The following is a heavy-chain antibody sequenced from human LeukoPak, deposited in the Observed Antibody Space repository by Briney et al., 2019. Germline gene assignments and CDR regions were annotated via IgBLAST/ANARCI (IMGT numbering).Heavy chain of an antibody. CDR3: AKGSSDSGSYWGRDYFDY. CDR2: ISYDGSNK. Sequence: GGSLRLSCAASGFTFSSYGMHWVRQAPGKGLEWVAVISYDGSNKYYADSVKGRFTISRDNSKNTLYLQMNSLRAEDTAVYYCAKGSSDSGSYWGRDYFDYWGQGTLVTVSS. CDR1: GFTFSSYG. J-gene: IGHJ4*02. V-gene: IGHV3-30*18. D-gene: IGHD1-26*01.